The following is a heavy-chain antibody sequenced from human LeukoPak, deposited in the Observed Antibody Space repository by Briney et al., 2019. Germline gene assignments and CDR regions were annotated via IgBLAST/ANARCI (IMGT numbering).Heavy chain of an antibody. D-gene: IGHD5-24*01. V-gene: IGHV4-39*01. Sequence: KTSETLSLTCTVSGGSVSSVGYYWGWIRQPPGKGLEWIGSIYYSGTTYYNPSLASRVTIFVDTSKNQFSLRLSSVTAADTAVYYCARRDQAIDYWGQGTLVTVSS. CDR1: GGSVSSVGYY. J-gene: IGHJ4*02. CDR2: IYYSGTT. CDR3: ARRDQAIDY.